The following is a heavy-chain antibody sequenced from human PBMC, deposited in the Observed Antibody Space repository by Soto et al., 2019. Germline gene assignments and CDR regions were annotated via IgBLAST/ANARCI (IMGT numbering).Heavy chain of an antibody. CDR3: AIQYYDSSGPGPLY. Sequence: GGSLRLSCAASGFTFSSYAMSWVRQAPGKGLVWVSRINGDGGSTYYADSVKGRFTISRDNAKNTLYLQMNSLRAEDTAVYYCAIQYYDSSGPGPLYWGQGTLVTVPQ. J-gene: IGHJ4*02. CDR1: GFTFSSYA. CDR2: INGDGGST. V-gene: IGHV3-74*01. D-gene: IGHD3-22*01.